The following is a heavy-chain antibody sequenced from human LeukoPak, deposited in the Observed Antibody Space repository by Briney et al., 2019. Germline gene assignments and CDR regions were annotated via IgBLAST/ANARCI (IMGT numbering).Heavy chain of an antibody. CDR3: ARSLEVAGPLDY. J-gene: IGHJ4*02. Sequence: SETLSLTCAVSGASISRSNYYWTWIRQPPGKGLEWIGSIYYSGSTYYNPSLKSRVTISVDTSKNRFSLKVSSVTAADTAVYYCARSLEVAGPLDYWGQGTLVTVSS. CDR2: IYYSGST. D-gene: IGHD6-19*01. V-gene: IGHV4-39*01. CDR1: GASISRSNYY.